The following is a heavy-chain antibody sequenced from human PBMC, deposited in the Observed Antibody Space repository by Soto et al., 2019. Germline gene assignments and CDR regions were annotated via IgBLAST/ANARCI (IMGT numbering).Heavy chain of an antibody. V-gene: IGHV4-31*03. CDR2: IYYSGST. Sequence: QVQLQESGPGLVKPSQTLSLTCTVSGGSISSGGYYWSWIRQHPGKGLEWIGYIYYSGSTYYNPSLKSRVTISVDTSKNQFSLKLSSVTAADTAVYYCARDLGAQQLVDRGIDPWGQGTLVTVSS. CDR1: GGSISSGGYY. J-gene: IGHJ5*02. CDR3: ARDLGAQQLVDRGIDP. D-gene: IGHD6-13*01.